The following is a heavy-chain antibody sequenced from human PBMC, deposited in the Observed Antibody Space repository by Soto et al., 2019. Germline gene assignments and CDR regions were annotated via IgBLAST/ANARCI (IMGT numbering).Heavy chain of an antibody. CDR2: IYYSGST. Sequence: NPSETLSLTCTVSGGSISSGGYYWSWIRQHPGKGLEWIGYIYYSGSTYYNPSLKSRVTISVDTSKNQFSLKLSSVTAADTAVYYCARVMEQYYGSGSYYWFDPWGQGTLVTVSS. CDR3: ARVMEQYYGSGSYYWFDP. CDR1: GGSISSGGYY. V-gene: IGHV4-31*03. J-gene: IGHJ5*02. D-gene: IGHD3-10*01.